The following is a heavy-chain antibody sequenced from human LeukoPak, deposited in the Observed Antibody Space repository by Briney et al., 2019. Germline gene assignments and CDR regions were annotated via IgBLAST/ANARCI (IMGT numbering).Heavy chain of an antibody. Sequence: GGSLRLSCAASGFTFSSYAMSWVRQPPGKGLEWVSAISGSGGSTYYADSVKGRFTISRANSKNTLYLQMNSLRAEDTAVYYCAKGARRDFGSGGLGIFDYWGQGTLVTVSS. CDR1: GFTFSSYA. CDR2: ISGSGGST. CDR3: AKGARRDFGSGGLGIFDY. J-gene: IGHJ4*02. D-gene: IGHD3-3*01. V-gene: IGHV3-23*01.